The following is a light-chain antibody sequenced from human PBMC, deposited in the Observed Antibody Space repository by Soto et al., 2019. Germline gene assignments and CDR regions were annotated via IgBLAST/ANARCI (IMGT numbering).Light chain of an antibody. CDR3: QIYGDSACT. CDR2: GAS. J-gene: IGKJ1*01. CDR1: QSVSSSH. V-gene: IGKV3-20*01. Sequence: EIVLTQSPGTLSLSPGERATLSCRASQSVSSSHLAWYQQKPGQAPRLLISGASNRATGIPDRFSGSGSGTDFILIISRLEPEDIEVDYCQIYGDSACTFRQGKKV.